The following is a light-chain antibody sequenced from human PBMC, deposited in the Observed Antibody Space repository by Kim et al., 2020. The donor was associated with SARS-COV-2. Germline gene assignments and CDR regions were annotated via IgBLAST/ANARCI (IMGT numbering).Light chain of an antibody. CDR2: GKN. Sequence: VALGQTVTITCQGDSLRSYYATWYQQKTGQAPILVIYGKNNRPSGIPDRFSGSSSGNTASLTITGTQAGDEADYYCNSRDSNDYVVFGGGTQLTVL. J-gene: IGLJ2*01. CDR1: SLRSYY. V-gene: IGLV3-19*01. CDR3: NSRDSNDYVV.